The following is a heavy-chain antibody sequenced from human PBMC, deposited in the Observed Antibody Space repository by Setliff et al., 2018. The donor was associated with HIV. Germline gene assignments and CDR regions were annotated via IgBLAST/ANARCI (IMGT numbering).Heavy chain of an antibody. Sequence: GGSLRLSCAASGFTFSYSWMNWVRQAPGKGLEWVSAISGSGGSTYYADSVKGRFTISRDNSKNTLYLQMNSLRAEDTAVYYCARDDSNGNTDAFDIWGQGTTVTVSS. V-gene: IGHV3-23*01. CDR2: ISGSGGST. CDR3: ARDDSNGNTDAFDI. J-gene: IGHJ3*02. D-gene: IGHD5-18*01. CDR1: GFTFSYSW.